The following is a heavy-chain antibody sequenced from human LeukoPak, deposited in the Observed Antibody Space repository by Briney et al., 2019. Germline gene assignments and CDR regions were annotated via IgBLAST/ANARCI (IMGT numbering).Heavy chain of an antibody. Sequence: KPSETLSLTCTVSGGSISSSSYYWGWIRQPPGKGLEWIGSIYYSGSTYYNPSLKSRVTISVDTSKNQFSLKLSSVTAADTAVYYCASRRWGSAYDAFDIWGQGTRVTVSS. D-gene: IGHD2-21*01. V-gene: IGHV4-39*07. CDR1: GGSISSSSYY. CDR2: IYYSGST. CDR3: ASRRWGSAYDAFDI. J-gene: IGHJ3*02.